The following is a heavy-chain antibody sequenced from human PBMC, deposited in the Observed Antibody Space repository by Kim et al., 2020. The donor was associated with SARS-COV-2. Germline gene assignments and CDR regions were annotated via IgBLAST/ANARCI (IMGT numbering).Heavy chain of an antibody. Sequence: YAQKFQERVTITRDMSTSTAYMELSSLRSEDTAVYYCAAAVVTPRNWFDPWGQGTLVTVSS. CDR3: AAAVVTPRNWFDP. V-gene: IGHV1-58*01. D-gene: IGHD2-21*02. J-gene: IGHJ5*02.